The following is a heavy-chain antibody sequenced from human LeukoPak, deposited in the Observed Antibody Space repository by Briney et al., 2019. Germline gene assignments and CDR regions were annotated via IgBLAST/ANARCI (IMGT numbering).Heavy chain of an antibody. CDR3: ARRTKYYDFWSGYPGPHDY. D-gene: IGHD3-3*01. V-gene: IGHV4-34*01. Sequence: PSETLSLTCAVYGGSFSGYYWSWIRQPPGKELEWIGEINHSGSTNYNPSLKSRVTIPVDTSKNQFSLKLSSVTAADTAVYYCARRTKYYDFWSGYPGPHDYWGQGTLVTVSS. J-gene: IGHJ4*02. CDR2: INHSGST. CDR1: GGSFSGYY.